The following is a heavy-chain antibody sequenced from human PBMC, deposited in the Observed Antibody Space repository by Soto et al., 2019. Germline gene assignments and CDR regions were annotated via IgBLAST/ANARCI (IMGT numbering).Heavy chain of an antibody. CDR3: ARGGKTVTTFDY. CDR1: GGSGGSFSGYY. J-gene: IGHJ4*02. V-gene: IGHV4-34*01. CDR2: IYHSGST. Sequence: PSETLSLTCAVYGGSGGSFSGYYWSWIRQPPGKGLEWIGYIYHSGSTYYNPSLKSRVTISVDRSKNQFSLKLSSVTAADTAVYYCARGGKTVTTFDYWGQGTLVTVSS. D-gene: IGHD4-17*01.